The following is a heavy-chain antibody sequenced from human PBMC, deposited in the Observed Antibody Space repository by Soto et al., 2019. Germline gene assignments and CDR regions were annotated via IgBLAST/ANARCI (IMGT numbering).Heavy chain of an antibody. CDR1: GGTFSSYA. J-gene: IGHJ6*02. V-gene: IGHV1-69*13. Sequence: SVKVSCKASGGTFSSYAISWVRQAPGQGLEWMGGIIPIFGTANYAQKFQGRVTITADESTSTAYMELSSLRSEDTAVYYCARALVEMATTPYYYGMDVWGQGTTVTVSS. D-gene: IGHD1-1*01. CDR3: ARALVEMATTPYYYGMDV. CDR2: IIPIFGTA.